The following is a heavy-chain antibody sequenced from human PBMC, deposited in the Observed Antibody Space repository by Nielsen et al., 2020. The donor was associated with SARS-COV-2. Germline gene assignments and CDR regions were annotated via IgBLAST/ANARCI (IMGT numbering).Heavy chain of an antibody. CDR2: ISYDGSNK. CDR3: AKDRRQWTLYYYYMDV. CDR1: GFTFSDYC. Sequence: GESLKISCAASGFTFSDYCMSWIRQAPGKGLEWVAVISYDGSNKYYADSVKGRFTISRDNSKNTLYLQMNSLRAEDTAVYYCAKDRRQWTLYYYYMDVWGKGTTVTVSS. J-gene: IGHJ6*03. V-gene: IGHV3-30*18. D-gene: IGHD6-19*01.